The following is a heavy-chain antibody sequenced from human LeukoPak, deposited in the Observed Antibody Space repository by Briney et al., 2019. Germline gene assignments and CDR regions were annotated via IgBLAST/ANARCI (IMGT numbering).Heavy chain of an antibody. CDR1: VGSISSYY. CDR2: IYYSGST. V-gene: IGHV4-59*01. J-gene: IGHJ5*02. D-gene: IGHD6-13*01. Sequence: SETLSLTCTVSVGSISSYYWIWIGQPPADGREWIGYIYYSGSTNYNPSLKIRLTISVDTSKNQFYLKLSSVTAADTAVYYCATDSPDRSSYVWFDPWGHGTVVTVSS. CDR3: ATDSPDRSSYVWFDP.